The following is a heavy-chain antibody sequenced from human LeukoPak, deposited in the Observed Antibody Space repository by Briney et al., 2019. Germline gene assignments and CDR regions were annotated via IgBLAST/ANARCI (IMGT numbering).Heavy chain of an antibody. J-gene: IGHJ4*02. V-gene: IGHV3-48*01. CDR2: ISSSSSTK. D-gene: IGHD6-13*01. CDR1: GFTFSSYS. CDR3: ARDSSSSWYCDY. Sequence: GGSLRLSCAASGFTFSSYSMNWVRQAPGKGLEWVSYISSSSSTKYYADSVKGRFTISRDNAKNSLYLQMNSLRAEDTAVYYCARDSSSSWYCDYWGQGTLVTVSS.